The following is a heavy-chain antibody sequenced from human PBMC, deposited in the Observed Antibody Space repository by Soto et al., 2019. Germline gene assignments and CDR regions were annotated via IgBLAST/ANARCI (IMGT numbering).Heavy chain of an antibody. CDR3: ARDYCTNGVCCFDY. Sequence: SETKSLTSAVYGGNFRGYYLSWISQPPGKGLEWIGEINHSGSTNYNPSLKSRVTISVDTSKNQFSLKLSSVTAADTAVYYCARDYCTNGVCCFDYWGQGTLVTVSS. J-gene: IGHJ4*02. CDR2: INHSGST. CDR1: GGNFRGYY. V-gene: IGHV4-34*01. D-gene: IGHD2-8*01.